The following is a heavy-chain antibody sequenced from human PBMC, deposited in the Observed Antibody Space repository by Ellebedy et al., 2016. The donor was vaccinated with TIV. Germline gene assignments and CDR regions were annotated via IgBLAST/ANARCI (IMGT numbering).Heavy chain of an antibody. D-gene: IGHD3-10*01. Sequence: GESLKISCAASGFTFSSYAMSWVRQAPGEGLEWVSIISGSGGNTYYADSVKGRFTISRDNSKNTLYLQMNSLRAEDTAVYYCARDRASHPNYWGQGTLVTVSS. CDR2: ISGSGGNT. J-gene: IGHJ4*02. CDR3: ARDRASHPNY. V-gene: IGHV3-23*01. CDR1: GFTFSSYA.